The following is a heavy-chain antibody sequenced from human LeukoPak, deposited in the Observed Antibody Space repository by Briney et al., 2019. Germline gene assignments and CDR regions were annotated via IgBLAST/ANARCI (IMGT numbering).Heavy chain of an antibody. D-gene: IGHD6-13*01. CDR1: GASISDSY. J-gene: IGHJ4*02. CDR2: IYYSGST. Sequence: SETLSLTCTVSGASISDSYWSWIRQPPGKGLEWSGYIYYSGSTNYNPSLKSRVTISIDTSKNQFSLKVSSVTAADTAVYYCARAKAAAGIDYLDYWGQGTLVTVSS. CDR3: ARAKAAAGIDYLDY. V-gene: IGHV4-59*13.